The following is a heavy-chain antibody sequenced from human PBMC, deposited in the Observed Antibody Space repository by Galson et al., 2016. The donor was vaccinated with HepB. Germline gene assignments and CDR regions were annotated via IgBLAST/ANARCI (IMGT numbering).Heavy chain of an antibody. Sequence: SLRLSCAASGSTFSSYGMHWVRQAPGKELEWVAVVSYDGGIKYYADSVKGRFTISRDNSENTLSLQMNSLRPEDTAVYSCAKEWGTSGSSYQSYFDYWGQGTLVTVSS. D-gene: IGHD3-10*01. CDR1: GSTFSSYG. J-gene: IGHJ4*02. CDR2: VSYDGGIK. V-gene: IGHV3-30*18. CDR3: AKEWGTSGSSYQSYFDY.